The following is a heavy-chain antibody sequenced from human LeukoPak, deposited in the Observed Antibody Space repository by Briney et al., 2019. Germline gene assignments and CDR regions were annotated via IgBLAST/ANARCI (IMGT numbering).Heavy chain of an antibody. CDR1: GFTFSSYS. Sequence: GGSLRLSCAASGFTFSSYSMNWVRQAPGKGLEWVSSISSGSSYIYYADSVKGRFTISRDNAKNSLYLQMNSLRAEDTAVYYCAMRRYDSSGYYYVDAFDIWGQGTMVTVSS. J-gene: IGHJ3*02. CDR3: AMRRYDSSGYYYVDAFDI. V-gene: IGHV3-21*01. D-gene: IGHD3-22*01. CDR2: ISSGSSYI.